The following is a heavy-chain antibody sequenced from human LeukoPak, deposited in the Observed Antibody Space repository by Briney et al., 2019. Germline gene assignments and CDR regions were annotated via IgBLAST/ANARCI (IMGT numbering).Heavy chain of an antibody. Sequence: ASVKVSCKASGYTFTSYGISWVRQAPGQGLEWMGWISAYNGNTNYAQKLQGRVTMATDTSTSTAYMELRSLRSDDTAVYYCARDPQGGPATTTNFDYWGQGTLVTVSS. D-gene: IGHD5-24*01. CDR3: ARDPQGGPATTTNFDY. V-gene: IGHV1-18*01. J-gene: IGHJ4*02. CDR1: GYTFTSYG. CDR2: ISAYNGNT.